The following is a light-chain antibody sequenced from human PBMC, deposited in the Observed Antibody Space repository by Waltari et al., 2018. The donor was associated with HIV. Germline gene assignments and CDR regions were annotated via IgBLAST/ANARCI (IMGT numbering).Light chain of an antibody. Sequence: QSVLTQPPSVSAAPGQKVTISCSGSRSNIGNNYVSWYQQLPGTAPKLLIYDNNKRPSGIPDRFSGSKSGTSATLGITGLQTGDEADYYCGTWDSSLSLVFGGGTKLTVL. CDR3: GTWDSSLSLV. J-gene: IGLJ2*01. V-gene: IGLV1-51*01. CDR2: DNN. CDR1: RSNIGNNY.